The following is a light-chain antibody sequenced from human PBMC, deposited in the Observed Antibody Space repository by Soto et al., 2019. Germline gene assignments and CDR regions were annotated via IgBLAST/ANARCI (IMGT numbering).Light chain of an antibody. CDR1: SRDVGGYNY. V-gene: IGLV2-14*01. Sequence: QSVLTQPASVSGSPGQSITISCTGTSRDVGGYNYVSWYQQHPGKAPKLMIYEVSNRPSGVSNRFSGSKSGNTASLTISGLQAEEEADYYCSSYTSSSTPWVFGGGTKVTVL. CDR2: EVS. J-gene: IGLJ3*02. CDR3: SSYTSSSTPWV.